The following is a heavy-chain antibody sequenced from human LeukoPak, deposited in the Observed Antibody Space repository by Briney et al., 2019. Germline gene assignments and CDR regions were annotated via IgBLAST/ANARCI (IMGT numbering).Heavy chain of an antibody. CDR3: AREGVYDYGDFNWFDP. J-gene: IGHJ5*02. CDR2: IKQDGSEK. Sequence: PGGSLRLSCAASGFTFSRYWMSWVRQAPGKGLEWVANIKQDGSEKYYVDSVKGRFTISRDNAKNSLYLQMNSLRAEDTAVYCCAREGVYDYGDFNWFDPWGQGTLVTVSS. D-gene: IGHD4-17*01. V-gene: IGHV3-7*05. CDR1: GFTFSRYW.